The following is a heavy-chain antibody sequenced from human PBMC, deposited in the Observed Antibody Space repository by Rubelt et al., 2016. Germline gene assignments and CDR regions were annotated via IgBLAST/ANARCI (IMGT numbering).Heavy chain of an antibody. CDR2: IYSSGST. CDR3: ARDPRAGTTSFDY. CDR1: GGSISSSSYY. V-gene: IGHV4-39*07. J-gene: IGHJ4*02. Sequence: QLQLQESGPGLVKPSETLSLTCTVSGGSISSSSYYWVWIRQPPGKGLEWIGSIYSSGSTYSNPSLKSRVTISVDTSKNQVSLKLSSVTAADTAVYYCARDPRAGTTSFDYWGQGTLVTVSS. D-gene: IGHD1-7*01.